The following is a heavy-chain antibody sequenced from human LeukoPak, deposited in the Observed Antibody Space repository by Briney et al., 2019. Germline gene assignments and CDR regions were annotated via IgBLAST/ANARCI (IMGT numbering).Heavy chain of an antibody. CDR1: GFTFSSYA. CDR2: ISYDGSNK. Sequence: PGRSLRLSCAASGFTFSSYAMHWVRQAPGKGLEWVAVISYDGSNKYYADSVKGRFTISRDNSKNTLYLQMNSLRAEDTAVYYCARAGWQWLGSDFDYWGQGTQVTVSS. V-gene: IGHV3-30-3*01. J-gene: IGHJ4*02. D-gene: IGHD6-19*01. CDR3: ARAGWQWLGSDFDY.